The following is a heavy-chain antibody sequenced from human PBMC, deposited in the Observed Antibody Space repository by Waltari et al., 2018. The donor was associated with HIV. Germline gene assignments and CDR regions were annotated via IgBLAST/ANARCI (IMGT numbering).Heavy chain of an antibody. CDR3: ARAKAAAAYMEDDY. CDR1: GYNFNNY. CDR2: IDPRNGDT. D-gene: IGHD6-13*01. V-gene: IGHV1-8*02. J-gene: IGHJ4*02. Sequence: QVQLVQSGAEVKKPGASVKVSCKTSGYNFNNYIHWVRQAPGQGLEWMGCIDPRNGDTYYSQRFQGRVTMTRNTSISTADMELSSLRSEDTAVYYCARAKAAAAYMEDDYWGQGTLVTVSS.